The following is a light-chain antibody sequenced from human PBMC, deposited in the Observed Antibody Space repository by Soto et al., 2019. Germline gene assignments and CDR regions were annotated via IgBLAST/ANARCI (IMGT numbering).Light chain of an antibody. CDR2: GAS. CDR1: QSVSSSY. V-gene: IGKV3-20*01. J-gene: IGKJ3*01. Sequence: EIVLTQSPGTLSLSPGERATLSCRASQSVSSSYLAWYQQKPGQAPRLLIYGASSRATAIPDRFSASGSGTDFTLTISRLDPEDFAVYYCQQYGHSPPFTFGPGTKVDIK. CDR3: QQYGHSPPFT.